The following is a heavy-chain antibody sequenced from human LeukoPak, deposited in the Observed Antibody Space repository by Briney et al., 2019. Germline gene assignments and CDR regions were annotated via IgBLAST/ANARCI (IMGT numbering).Heavy chain of an antibody. D-gene: IGHD1-14*01. CDR1: EFTFSNYA. J-gene: IGHJ5*02. CDR2: ISGGGGST. Sequence: GGSLRLSCAASEFTFSNYAMNWVRQAPGKGLEWVSGISGGGGSTYYADSVKGRFTISRDNSKNTLYLQMDSLRAEDTALCYCAKGSGINHYHWIDPWGQGTLVTVSS. CDR3: AKGSGINHYHWIDP. V-gene: IGHV3-23*01.